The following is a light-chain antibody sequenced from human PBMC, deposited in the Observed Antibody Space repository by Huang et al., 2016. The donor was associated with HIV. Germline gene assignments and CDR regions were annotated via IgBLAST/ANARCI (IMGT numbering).Light chain of an antibody. V-gene: IGKV1-39*01. CDR1: QSISIY. J-gene: IGKJ2*01. CDR2: AAS. Sequence: DIQMAQSPSSLSASVGDRVTITCRASQSISIYLNWYQQNPGKTPKLLIYAASNLQSCVPSRCSGSGSGTEFTLTISSLQPEDFATYYCQQSYGTRYTFGQGTKLEIK. CDR3: QQSYGTRYT.